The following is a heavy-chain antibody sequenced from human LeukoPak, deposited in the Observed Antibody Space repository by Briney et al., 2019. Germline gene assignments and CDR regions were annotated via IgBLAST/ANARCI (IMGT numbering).Heavy chain of an antibody. CDR1: GFTFSGYA. J-gene: IGHJ4*02. V-gene: IGHV3-23*01. CDR2: ISGSGDST. D-gene: IGHD4-11*01. CDR3: AKDHFVTTVIDY. Sequence: GGSLRLSCAASGFTFSGYAMSWVRQAPGKGLEWVSGISGSGDSTDYADSVKGRFTISRDNSKNTLYLQMNSLRAEDTAVYYCAKDHFVTTVIDYWGQGTLVTVSS.